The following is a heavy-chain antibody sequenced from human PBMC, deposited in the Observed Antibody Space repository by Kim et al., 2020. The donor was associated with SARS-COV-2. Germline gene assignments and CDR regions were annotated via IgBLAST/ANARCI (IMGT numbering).Heavy chain of an antibody. J-gene: IGHJ2*01. CDR3: ARKWELGWGWYFDL. V-gene: IGHV3-48*02. CDR2: ISSSSSTI. Sequence: GGSLRLSCAASGFTFSSYSMNWVRQAPGKGLEWVSYISSSSSTIYYADSVKGRFTISRDNAKNSLYLQMNSLRDEDTAVYYCARKWELGWGWYFDLWGRGTLVTVSS. CDR1: GFTFSSYS. D-gene: IGHD1-26*01.